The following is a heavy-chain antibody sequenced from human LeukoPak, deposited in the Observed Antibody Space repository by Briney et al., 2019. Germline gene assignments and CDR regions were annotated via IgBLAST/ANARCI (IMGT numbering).Heavy chain of an antibody. CDR2: IYYSGST. CDR1: GDSINSGGYF. V-gene: IGHV4-31*03. J-gene: IGHJ4*02. Sequence: SETLSLTCTVSGDSINSGGYFWSWIRQHPGKGLEWIGYIYYSGSTYYNPSLKSRVTISVDTSKNQFSLKLSSVTAADTAVYYCARVGFHSGSSDWGQGTLVTVSS. CDR3: ARVGFHSGSSD. D-gene: IGHD1-26*01.